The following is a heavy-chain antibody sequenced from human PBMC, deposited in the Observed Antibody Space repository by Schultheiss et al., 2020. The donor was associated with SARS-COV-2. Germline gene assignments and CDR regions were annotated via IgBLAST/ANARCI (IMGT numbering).Heavy chain of an antibody. Sequence: SETLSLTCTVSGGSVSSGSYYWSWIRQPPGKGLEWIGYIYYSGSTNYNPSLKSRVTISVDTSKNQFSLKLSSVTAADTAVYYCARGFTEWGQGTLVTVSS. CDR1: GGSVSSGSYY. CDR2: IYYSGST. V-gene: IGHV4-61*01. J-gene: IGHJ4*02. CDR3: ARGFTE. D-gene: IGHD3-3*01.